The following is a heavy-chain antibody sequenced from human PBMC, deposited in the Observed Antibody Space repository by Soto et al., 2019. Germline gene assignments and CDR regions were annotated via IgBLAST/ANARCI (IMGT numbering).Heavy chain of an antibody. J-gene: IGHJ4*02. D-gene: IGHD5-12*01. CDR3: ARLPRDGYNYFDF. Sequence: QVQLQESGPGLVKPSETLSLTCTVSGGSISSYYWSWIRQPPGKGLEWIGFVYFSGSTNYSPALTRLVTISMDTSKNQFALRLNSVTAADTAIYYCARLPRDGYNYFDFWGQRALVTVSS. CDR2: VYFSGST. V-gene: IGHV4-59*08. CDR1: GGSISSYY.